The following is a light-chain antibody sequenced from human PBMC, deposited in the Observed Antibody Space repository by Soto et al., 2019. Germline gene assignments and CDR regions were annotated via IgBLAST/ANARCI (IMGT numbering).Light chain of an antibody. J-gene: IGKJ1*01. Sequence: DYVMAHSSYSLGVSLGERATINCKSSRSVLYSVNNNNYLAWYQQKPGQPPQLLIYGASTRESGVPDRFSGSGSGTDFALTISSLQAEDVAVYYCQQYYTTPWTFGQGTKVDIK. CDR3: QQYYTTPWT. V-gene: IGKV4-1*01. CDR1: RSVLYSVNNNNY. CDR2: GAS.